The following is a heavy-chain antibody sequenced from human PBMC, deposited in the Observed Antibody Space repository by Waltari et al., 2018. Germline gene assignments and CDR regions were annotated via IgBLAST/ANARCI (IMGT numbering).Heavy chain of an antibody. CDR3: ASSSGWYATGAFDI. CDR2: INHSGST. V-gene: IGHV4-34*01. CDR1: GGSFSGYY. Sequence: QVQLQQWGAGLLKPSETLSLTCAVYGGSFSGYYWSWIRQPPGKGLEWIGEINHSGSTNYNPSLKSRVTISVDTSKNQFSLKLSSVTAADTAVYYCASSSGWYATGAFDIWGQGTMVTVSS. J-gene: IGHJ3*02. D-gene: IGHD6-19*01.